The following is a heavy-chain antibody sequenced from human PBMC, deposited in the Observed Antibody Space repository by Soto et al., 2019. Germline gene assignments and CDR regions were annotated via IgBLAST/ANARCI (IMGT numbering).Heavy chain of an antibody. V-gene: IGHV1-18*01. CDR3: ATYYYGSGSYYRFDY. CDR2: ISASDGST. Sequence: QVQLVQSGGEVKKPGASVKVSCKASGYTFTSYGFSWVRQAPGQGLEWMGWISASDGSTNSAQKFQGRVSMTTDTSTSTAYMELRSLTSDDTAVYFCATYYYGSGSYYRFDYWGQGTLVTVSS. J-gene: IGHJ4*02. CDR1: GYTFTSYG. D-gene: IGHD3-10*01.